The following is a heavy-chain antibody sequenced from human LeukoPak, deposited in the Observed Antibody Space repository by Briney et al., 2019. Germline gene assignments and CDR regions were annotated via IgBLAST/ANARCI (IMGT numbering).Heavy chain of an antibody. CDR1: GFTFSSYA. CDR3: ARERNFDWLSSFDY. D-gene: IGHD3-9*01. J-gene: IGHJ4*02. CDR2: ISGSGAAT. V-gene: IGHV3-23*01. Sequence: SGGSLRLSCAASGFTFSSYAMSWVRQAPGKGLEWVSTISGSGAATYYADSVRGRFTISRDNSKNTLFLQVNSLRAEDTAVYYCARERNFDWLSSFDYWGQGTLVTVSS.